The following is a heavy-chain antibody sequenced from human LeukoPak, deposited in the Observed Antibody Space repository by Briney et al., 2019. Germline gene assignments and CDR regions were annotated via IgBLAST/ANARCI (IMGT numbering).Heavy chain of an antibody. CDR1: GGTFSSYA. D-gene: IGHD5-24*01. V-gene: IGHV1-69*13. CDR2: IIPIFGTA. CDR3: ASGSGDGYNSFDY. Sequence: SVKVSCKASGGTFSSYAISWVRQAPGQGLEWMGGIIPIFGTANYAQKFQGRVTITADESTSTAYMELSRLRSDDTAVYYCASGSGDGYNSFDYWGQGTLVTVSS. J-gene: IGHJ4*02.